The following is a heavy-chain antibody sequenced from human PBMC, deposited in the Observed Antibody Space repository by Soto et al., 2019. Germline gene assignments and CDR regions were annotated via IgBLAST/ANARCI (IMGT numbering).Heavy chain of an antibody. Sequence: QVQLVQSGSEVKKPGSSVKVSCKASGGSFSSNPISWVRQAPGQGLEWMAGIIPIFATVHYAQKFQGRVTITADESTSTAYMELTSLRSEDTAVYFCARGGRGYISAPRDYFDYWGQGTLVTVSS. V-gene: IGHV1-69*01. CDR2: IIPIFATV. D-gene: IGHD5-18*01. CDR3: ARGGRGYISAPRDYFDY. J-gene: IGHJ4*02. CDR1: GGSFSSNP.